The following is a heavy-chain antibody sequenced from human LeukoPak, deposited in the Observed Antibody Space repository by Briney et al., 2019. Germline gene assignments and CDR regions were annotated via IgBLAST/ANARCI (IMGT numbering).Heavy chain of an antibody. D-gene: IGHD2-15*01. CDR1: GGFISSYY. J-gene: IGHJ4*02. CDR2: IYYSGNS. V-gene: IGHV4-59*01. Sequence: SETLSLTCTVSGGFISSYYWGWMRQAPGKGLECIGYIYYSGNSNYNPSLKSRVIISLDTSKNQMSLKLSSVTAADTAVYYCARVPLSRVVFDYWGRGVLVTVSS. CDR3: ARVPLSRVVFDY.